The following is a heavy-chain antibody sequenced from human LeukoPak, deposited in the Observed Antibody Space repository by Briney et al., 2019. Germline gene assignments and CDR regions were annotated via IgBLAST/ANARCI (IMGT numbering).Heavy chain of an antibody. V-gene: IGHV3-30*03. CDR3: ARDAVYSSSWQYY. Sequence: GGSLRLSCAASGFTFSSYGMHWVRQAPGKGLEWVAVISYDGSNKYYADSVKGRFTISRDNSKNTLYLQMNSLRAEDTAVYYCARDAVYSSSWQYYWGQGTLVTVSS. J-gene: IGHJ4*02. CDR2: ISYDGSNK. CDR1: GFTFSSYG. D-gene: IGHD6-13*01.